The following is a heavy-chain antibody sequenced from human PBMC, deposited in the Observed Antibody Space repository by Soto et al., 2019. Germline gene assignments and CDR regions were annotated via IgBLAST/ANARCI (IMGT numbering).Heavy chain of an antibody. CDR3: ARGDGAGSSSWYEC. D-gene: IGHD6-13*01. V-gene: IGHV1-2*02. CDR2: INPNSGGT. Sequence: ASVKVSCKASGYTFTGYYMHWVRQAPGQGLEWMGWINPNSGGTNYAQKFQGRVTMTRDTSISTAYMELSRLRSDDTAVYYCARGDGAGSSSWYECWGQGTLVTVSS. J-gene: IGHJ5*01. CDR1: GYTFTGYY.